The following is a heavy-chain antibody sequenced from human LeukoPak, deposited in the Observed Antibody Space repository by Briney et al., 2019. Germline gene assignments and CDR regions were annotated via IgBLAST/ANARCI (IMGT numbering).Heavy chain of an antibody. CDR1: GFSFTMYG. J-gene: IGHJ4*02. CDR2: ISTDGNNE. D-gene: IGHD3-22*01. V-gene: IGHV3-30*03. Sequence: GRPLRLSCAASGFSFTMYGIHWVRQAPGKGLEWVAVISTDGNNEYYANSVKGRFTISRDNSKNTVYLQMTSLRTEDTAVYYCARRYYYDSSGYPPYYFDYWGQGTLVTVSS. CDR3: ARRYYYDSSGYPPYYFDY.